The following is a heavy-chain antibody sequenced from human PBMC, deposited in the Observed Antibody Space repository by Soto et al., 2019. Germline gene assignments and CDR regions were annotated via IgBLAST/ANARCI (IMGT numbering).Heavy chain of an antibody. CDR1: GFTLSTFW. Sequence: PGGSLRLSCAASGFTLSTFWMSWVRQAPGKGLEWAASIKEDGSEQYYVDPLKGRFTISRDNARNSLYLQMNSLGVEDTAVYYCARVYFYSDGGLGFWFYDLWGRGNLVTVSS. J-gene: IGHJ2*01. CDR3: ARVYFYSDGGLGFWFYDL. CDR2: IKEDGSEQ. D-gene: IGHD2-15*01. V-gene: IGHV3-7*03.